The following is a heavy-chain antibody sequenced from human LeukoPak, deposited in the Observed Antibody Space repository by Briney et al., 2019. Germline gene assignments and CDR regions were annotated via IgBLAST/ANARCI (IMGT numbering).Heavy chain of an antibody. J-gene: IGHJ6*03. CDR2: IIPIFGTA. Sequence: SVKVSCKASGGTFSSYAISWVRQAPGQGLEWMGGIIPIFGTANYAQKFQGRVTITADESTSTAYMELSSLRSEDTAVYYCARGAVQGVTKGRGYYYYTDVWGKGTTVTVSS. V-gene: IGHV1-69*13. CDR3: ARGAVQGVTKGRGYYYYTDV. CDR1: GGTFSSYA. D-gene: IGHD3-10*01.